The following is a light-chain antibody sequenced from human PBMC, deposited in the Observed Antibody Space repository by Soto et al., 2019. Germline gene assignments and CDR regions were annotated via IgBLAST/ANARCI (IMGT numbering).Light chain of an antibody. CDR1: RSDVGGYSF. CDR3: CSYAGSYTYV. V-gene: IGLV2-11*01. J-gene: IGLJ1*01. CDR2: NVI. Sequence: QSALTQPRSVSGSPGQSVTISCTGTRSDVGGYSFVSWYQHHPGKAPKLIIYNVIQRPSGVPDRFSASKSDNTASLTISGLQAEDEADYYCCSYAGSYTYVFGTGTKVTVL.